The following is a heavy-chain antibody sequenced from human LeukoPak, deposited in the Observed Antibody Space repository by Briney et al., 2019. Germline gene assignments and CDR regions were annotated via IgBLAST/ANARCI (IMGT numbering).Heavy chain of an antibody. CDR3: ARDSAIYGDYPRP. CDR1: GYSFTTYG. V-gene: IGHV1-18*01. J-gene: IGHJ5*02. CDR2: ISIYNGNT. D-gene: IGHD4-17*01. Sequence: ASMKVSCKASGYSFTTYGISWVRQAPGQGLEWMGWISIYNGNTNYTQKLQGRLTMTRDTSTSTAYMELRSLRSDDTAVYYCARDSAIYGDYPRPWGQGTLVTVSS.